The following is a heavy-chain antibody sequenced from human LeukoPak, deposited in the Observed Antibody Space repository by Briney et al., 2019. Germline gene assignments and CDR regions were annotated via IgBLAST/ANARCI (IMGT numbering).Heavy chain of an antibody. V-gene: IGHV3-33*01. J-gene: IGHJ6*02. CDR2: IWYDGSNK. Sequence: GESLKISCAASGFTFNRHGMHWVRQAPGKGLEWVAVIWYDGSNKYYAESVKGRFTLSRDNSKNTLYLQMNSLRAEDTAVYYCARDRGEHYYYFGMDVWGQGTTVTVSS. CDR3: ARDRGEHYYYFGMDV. D-gene: IGHD1-1*01. CDR1: GFTFNRHG.